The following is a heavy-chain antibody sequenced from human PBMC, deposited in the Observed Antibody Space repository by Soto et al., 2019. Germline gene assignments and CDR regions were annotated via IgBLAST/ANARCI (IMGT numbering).Heavy chain of an antibody. CDR2: ISSSSSYI. Sequence: GGSLRLSCAASGFTFSSYSMNWVRQAPGKGLEWVSSISSSSSYIYYADSVKGRFTISRDNAKNSLYLQMNSLRAEDTAVYYCARGRDIVLMVYADYYYYYMDVWGKGTTVTVSS. J-gene: IGHJ6*03. V-gene: IGHV3-21*01. D-gene: IGHD2-8*01. CDR3: ARGRDIVLMVYADYYYYYMDV. CDR1: GFTFSSYS.